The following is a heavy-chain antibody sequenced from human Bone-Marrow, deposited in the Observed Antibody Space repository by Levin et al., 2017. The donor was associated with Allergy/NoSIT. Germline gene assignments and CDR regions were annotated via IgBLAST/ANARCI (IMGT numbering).Heavy chain of an antibody. CDR2: IYYSGST. CDR3: ARVTPLPSYYDFWSGYWGYYYYMDV. Sequence: PSQTLSLTCTVSGGSISSYYWSWIRQPPGKGLEWIGYIYYSGSTNYNPSLKSRVTISVDTSKNQFSLKLSSVTAADTAVYYCARVTPLPSYYDFWSGYWGYYYYMDVWGKGTTVTVSS. D-gene: IGHD3-3*01. J-gene: IGHJ6*03. V-gene: IGHV4-59*01. CDR1: GGSISSYY.